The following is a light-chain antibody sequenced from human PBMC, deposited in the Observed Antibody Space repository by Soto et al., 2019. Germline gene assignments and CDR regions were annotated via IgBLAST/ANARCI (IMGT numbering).Light chain of an antibody. CDR3: CSYAGSYTLV. CDR2: DVS. V-gene: IGLV2-11*01. J-gene: IGLJ3*02. Sequence: QPVLTQPRSVSGSPGQSVTISCTGTSSDVGGYNYVSWYQQHPGKAPKLMIYDVSKRPSGVPDRFSGSKSGNTASLTISGLPAEDEADYYCCSYAGSYTLVFGGGTKLTVL. CDR1: SSDVGGYNY.